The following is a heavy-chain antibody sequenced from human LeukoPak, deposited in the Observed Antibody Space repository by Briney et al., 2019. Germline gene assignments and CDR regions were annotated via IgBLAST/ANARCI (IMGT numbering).Heavy chain of an antibody. D-gene: IGHD4-23*01. Sequence: GRSLRLSCAASVFTFSNDDTHWVRQAPGKGLEWGAVIWYDGSNKYYADSVKGRFTISRDNSKNTLYPQMNSLRAEGTAVYYCARDDYGGKLDIWGQGTVVTVSS. V-gene: IGHV3-33*01. CDR2: IWYDGSNK. CDR1: VFTFSNDD. CDR3: ARDDYGGKLDI. J-gene: IGHJ3*02.